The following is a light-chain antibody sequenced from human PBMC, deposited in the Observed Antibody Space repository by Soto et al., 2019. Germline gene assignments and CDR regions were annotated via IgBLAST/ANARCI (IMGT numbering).Light chain of an antibody. V-gene: IGKV3-11*01. CDR1: QSVSSY. CDR2: DAS. J-gene: IGKJ5*01. CDR3: QHRMNWPLT. Sequence: IVLTQSPATLSLSPGERATLSCRASQSVSSYLLWYQQKPGQAPRLLIYDASNRAAGIPARFSGSGSGTDFTLTISSLEPEDFAVYYCQHRMNWPLTFGQGTRLEIK.